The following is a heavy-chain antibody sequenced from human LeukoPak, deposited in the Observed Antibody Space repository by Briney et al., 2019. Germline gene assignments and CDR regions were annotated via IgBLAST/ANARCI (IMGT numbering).Heavy chain of an antibody. J-gene: IGHJ4*02. D-gene: IGHD3-10*01. Sequence: SETLSLTCAVYGGSFSDYYWSWIRQPPGKGLEWIGEINHSGSTNYNPSLKSRGTMSLDTSKNQFSLKLSSVTAADTAVYYCARVYYGSGSYYNVHWGQGTLVTVSS. CDR1: GGSFSDYY. CDR3: ARVYYGSGSYYNVH. CDR2: INHSGST. V-gene: IGHV4-34*01.